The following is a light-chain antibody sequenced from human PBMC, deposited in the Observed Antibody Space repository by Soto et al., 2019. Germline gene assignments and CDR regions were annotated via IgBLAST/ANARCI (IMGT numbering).Light chain of an antibody. J-gene: IGKJ1*01. CDR3: HQYAGSPST. CDR1: QTVTSNY. CDR2: GAS. Sequence: EIVLTQSPGTLSLSPGERATLSCRASQTVTSNYLAWYQRKPGQPPRLLISGASSRATDIPGRFSGSGSGTDFTLTIPRLEPEDFAVYLCHQYAGSPSTFGQGTKVDLK. V-gene: IGKV3-20*01.